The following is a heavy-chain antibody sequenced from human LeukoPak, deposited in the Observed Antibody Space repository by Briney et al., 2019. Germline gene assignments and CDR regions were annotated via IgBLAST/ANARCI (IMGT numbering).Heavy chain of an antibody. Sequence: SETMSLTCTDSGGSISSGGYYWSWIRQHPGKGLEWIGYIYYSGSTYYNPSLKSRVTISVDTSKNQFSLKLSSVTAAGTAVYYCARDGSAALGINWFDPWGQGTLVTVSS. CDR3: ARDGSAALGINWFDP. D-gene: IGHD1-26*01. J-gene: IGHJ5*02. CDR2: IYYSGST. V-gene: IGHV4-31*03. CDR1: GGSISSGGYY.